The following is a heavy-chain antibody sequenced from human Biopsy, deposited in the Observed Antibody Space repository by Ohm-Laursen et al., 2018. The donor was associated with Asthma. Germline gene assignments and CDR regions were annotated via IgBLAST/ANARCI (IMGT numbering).Heavy chain of an antibody. D-gene: IGHD5-12*01. CDR1: GFAVSRDY. J-gene: IGHJ6*02. Sequence: SLRLSCTASGFAVSRDYMFWVRQAPGKGLEWVSVIYSGGTSHTADSVRGRFTISRDYSKNTLYLQMHSLRAEDTAVYYCARGYSGTDRIVYYYSGMEVWGQGTLVTVSS. CDR2: IYSGGTS. V-gene: IGHV3-53*01. CDR3: ARGYSGTDRIVYYYSGMEV.